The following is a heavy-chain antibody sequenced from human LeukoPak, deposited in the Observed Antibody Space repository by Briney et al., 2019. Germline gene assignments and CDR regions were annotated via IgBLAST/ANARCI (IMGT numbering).Heavy chain of an antibody. CDR1: GYTFTGYY. CDR3: ARIRTYGDYAFDY. CDR2: INPNSGGT. J-gene: IGHJ4*02. V-gene: IGHV1-2*04. D-gene: IGHD4-17*01. Sequence: ASVKVSCKASGYTFTGYYMHWVRQAPGQGLEWMGWINPNSGGTNYAQKFQGWATMTRDTSISTAYMELSRLRSDDTAVYYCARIRTYGDYAFDYWGQGTLVTVSS.